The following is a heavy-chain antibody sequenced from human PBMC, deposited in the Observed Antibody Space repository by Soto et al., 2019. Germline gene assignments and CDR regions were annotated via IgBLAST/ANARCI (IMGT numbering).Heavy chain of an antibody. CDR3: ARTSAAGKYYYGMDV. CDR2: IYPGDSDT. J-gene: IGHJ6*02. CDR1: GYSFTSYW. Sequence: PGESLKISWKGSGYSFTSYWIGWVLQIPWKGLEWMGIIYPGDSDTRYSPSFQGQVTISADKSISTAYLQWSSLKASDTAMYYCARTSAAGKYYYGMDVWGQGTTVTVSS. V-gene: IGHV5-51*01. D-gene: IGHD6-13*01.